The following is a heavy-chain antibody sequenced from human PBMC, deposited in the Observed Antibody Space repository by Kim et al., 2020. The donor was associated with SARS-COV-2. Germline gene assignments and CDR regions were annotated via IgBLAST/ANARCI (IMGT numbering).Heavy chain of an antibody. CDR3: ARDVRYSGSPGAFNI. Sequence: SETLSLTCTVSGDSVKSGGYYWSWIRQHPGKGLEWLGYIFNTGHTDYNPSLKSRLSISLDTSKNHFSLKLRSVTAADTAAYYCARDVRYSGSPGAFNIWGRGTMVIVSS. CDR2: IFNTGHT. V-gene: IGHV4-31*03. J-gene: IGHJ3*02. D-gene: IGHD1-26*01. CDR1: GDSVKSGGYY.